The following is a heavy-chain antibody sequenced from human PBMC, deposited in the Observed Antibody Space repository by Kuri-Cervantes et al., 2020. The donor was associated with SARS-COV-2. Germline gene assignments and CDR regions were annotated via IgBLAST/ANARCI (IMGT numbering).Heavy chain of an antibody. CDR1: GGSFSGYY. CDR3: ARDGDYKGHGMDV. J-gene: IGHJ6*02. D-gene: IGHD4-17*01. V-gene: IGHV4-34*01. CDR2: INHSGST. Sequence: GSLRLSCAVYGGSFSGYYWSWIRQPPGKGLEWIGEINHSGSTNYNPSLKSRVTISVDTSKNQFSLKLSSVTAADTAVYYCARDGDYKGHGMDVWGQGTTVTVSS.